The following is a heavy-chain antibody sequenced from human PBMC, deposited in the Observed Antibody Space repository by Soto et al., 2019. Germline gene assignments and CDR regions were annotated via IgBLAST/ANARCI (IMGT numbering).Heavy chain of an antibody. J-gene: IGHJ4*02. V-gene: IGHV3-7*01. CDR2: INQDGSEK. Sequence: VGSLRLSCAASGFTFSSYWMTWVRQAPGKGLDWVANINQDGSEKYYVDSVKGRFTISRDNSKNTLYLQMNSLRAEDTAVYYCARDTSIAAAGTFDYWGQGTLVTVSS. D-gene: IGHD6-13*01. CDR3: ARDTSIAAAGTFDY. CDR1: GFTFSSYW.